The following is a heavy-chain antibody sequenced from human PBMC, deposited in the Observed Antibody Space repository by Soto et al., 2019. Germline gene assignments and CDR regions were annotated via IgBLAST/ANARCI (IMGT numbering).Heavy chain of an antibody. CDR1: GFTFSSYG. CDR3: ARCSFHGGPFDY. J-gene: IGHJ4*02. CDR2: IWYDGSNK. Sequence: GGSLRLSCAASGFTFSSYGMHWVRQAPGKGLEWVAVIWYDGSNKYYADSVKGRFTISRDTSKNQFSLKLSSVTAADTAVYYCARCSFHGGPFDYWGQGTLVTVSS. V-gene: IGHV3-33*01. D-gene: IGHD2-15*01.